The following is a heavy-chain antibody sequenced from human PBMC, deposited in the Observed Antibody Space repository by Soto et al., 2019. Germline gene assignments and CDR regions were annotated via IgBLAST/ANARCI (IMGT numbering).Heavy chain of an antibody. CDR2: IAYSGNT. CDR1: GGSISGGSFY. J-gene: IGHJ5*02. V-gene: IGHV4-31*03. D-gene: IGHD2-21*02. CDR3: ARTEVVTAIHGP. Sequence: TLSLTCTVSGGSISGGSFYWSWILQHPGKGLEWIGYIAYSGNTYYNASLQSRISMSLDSSKNQFSLTLSSVTAADTAVYYCARTEVVTAIHGPLGQENLVTVSS.